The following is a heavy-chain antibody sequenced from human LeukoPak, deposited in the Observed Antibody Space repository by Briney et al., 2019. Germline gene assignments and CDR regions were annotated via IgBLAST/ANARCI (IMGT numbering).Heavy chain of an antibody. CDR2: IIPIFGTA. J-gene: IGHJ4*02. Sequence: GSSVKVSCKASGGTFSSYAISWVRQAPGQGLEWMGGIIPIFGTANYAQKFQGRVTITADESTSTAYMGLSSLRSEDTAVYYCASGPPGGRYFDYWGQGTLVTVSS. D-gene: IGHD3-16*01. CDR3: ASGPPGGRYFDY. V-gene: IGHV1-69*01. CDR1: GGTFSSYA.